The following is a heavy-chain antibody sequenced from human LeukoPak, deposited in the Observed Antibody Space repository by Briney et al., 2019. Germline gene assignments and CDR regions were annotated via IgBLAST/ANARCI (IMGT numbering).Heavy chain of an antibody. V-gene: IGHV3-21*06. CDR3: ARDLILADSSGSSAHDY. CDR1: GFTFSSYN. J-gene: IGHJ4*02. CDR2: ITSSSSYI. Sequence: GGSLRLSCAASGFTFSSYNMNWVRRAPGKGPEWVSSITSSSSYIYYADSVKGRFTISRDNAKNSLYLQMDSLRVEDTAVYYCARDLILADSSGSSAHDYWGQGTLVTVSS. D-gene: IGHD2-15*01.